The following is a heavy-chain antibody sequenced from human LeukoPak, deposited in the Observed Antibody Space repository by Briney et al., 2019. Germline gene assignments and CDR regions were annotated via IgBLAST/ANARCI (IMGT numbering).Heavy chain of an antibody. J-gene: IGHJ6*03. CDR3: ARDLPTVTLGGYMDV. CDR2: IYYSGST. D-gene: IGHD4-11*01. CDR1: GGSISSSSYY. Sequence: SETLSLTCTVSGGSISSSSYYWGWIRQPPGKGLEWIGSIYYSGSTYYNPSLKSRVTMSVDTSKNQFSLKLSSVTAADTAVYYCARDLPTVTLGGYMDVWGKGTTVTVSS. V-gene: IGHV4-39*07.